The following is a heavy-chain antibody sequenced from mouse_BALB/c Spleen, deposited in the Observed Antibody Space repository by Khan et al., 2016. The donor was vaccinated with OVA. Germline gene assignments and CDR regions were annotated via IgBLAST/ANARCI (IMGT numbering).Heavy chain of an antibody. D-gene: IGHD1-1*01. Sequence: EVELVESGGDLVKPGGSLKLSCAASGFTFSTYGMSWVRQTPDKRLEWVATISSGGSYTYYPDSVKGRFTISRDNAKNTLNLQMRSLKSADTAMYYCARLAYYYKSEAFAYWGQGTLVTVSA. CDR2: ISSGGSYT. CDR1: GFTFSTYG. V-gene: IGHV5-6*01. CDR3: ARLAYYYKSEAFAY. J-gene: IGHJ3*01.